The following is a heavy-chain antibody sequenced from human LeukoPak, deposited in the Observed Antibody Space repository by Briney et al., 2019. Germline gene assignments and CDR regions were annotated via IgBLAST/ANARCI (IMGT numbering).Heavy chain of an antibody. CDR2: IYDRGST. Sequence: SETLSLTRTVTGASISSHYWCWIRQTPGTGLEWIGDIYDRGSTTYNPSLKSRVSISVDTSRNQFSLNLRSVTAADTAVYYCAKIEVGSFDPWGQGTLVNVSS. CDR1: GASISSHY. D-gene: IGHD1-26*01. J-gene: IGHJ5*02. V-gene: IGHV4-59*11. CDR3: AKIEVGSFDP.